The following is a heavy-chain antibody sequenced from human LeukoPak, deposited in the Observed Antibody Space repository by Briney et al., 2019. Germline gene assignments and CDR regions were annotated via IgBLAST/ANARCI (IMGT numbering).Heavy chain of an antibody. CDR2: IRYDGSNK. D-gene: IGHD1-26*01. Sequence: GGSLRLSCAASGFTFSSYGMHWVRQAPGKGLEWVAFIRYDGSNKYYADSVKGRFTISRDNSKNTLYLQMNSLRAEDTAVYYCAKGSPTGCRGSYRAEYFQHWGQGTLVTVSS. CDR3: AKGSPTGCRGSYRAEYFQH. V-gene: IGHV3-30*02. CDR1: GFTFSSYG. J-gene: IGHJ1*01.